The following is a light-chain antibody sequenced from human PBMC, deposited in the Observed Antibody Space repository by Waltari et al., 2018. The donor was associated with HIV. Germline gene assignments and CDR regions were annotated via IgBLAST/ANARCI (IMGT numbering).Light chain of an antibody. Sequence: DIQMTQSPSTLSASVGDRVTITCRASQSISSWLAWYQQKPGKAPKLLIYKASSLETGVPSRLSGSGSGTEFTLTISSLQPDDCATYYCQHYNTYPWTFGQGTKVEIK. CDR3: QHYNTYPWT. CDR2: KAS. J-gene: IGKJ1*01. V-gene: IGKV1-5*03. CDR1: QSISSW.